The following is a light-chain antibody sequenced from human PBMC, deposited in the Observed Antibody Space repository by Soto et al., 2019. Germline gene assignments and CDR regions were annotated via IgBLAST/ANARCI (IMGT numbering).Light chain of an antibody. CDR3: QQYYSYPRT. CDR2: DAY. CDR1: QGISSD. V-gene: IGKV1-13*02. J-gene: IGKJ1*01. Sequence: APRMTPSPSPLCPSVGARFTITCRACQGISSDLAWYQQKPGQAPKLLIYDAYTLPTGVPSRFSGSGSGTVFTLTISCLQSEDFATYYCQQYYSYPRTFGQGTKVDIK.